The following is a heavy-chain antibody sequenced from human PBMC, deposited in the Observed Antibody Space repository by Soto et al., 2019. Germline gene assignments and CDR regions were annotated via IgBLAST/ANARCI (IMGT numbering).Heavy chain of an antibody. CDR3: ARDRGYCSSTSCQTWFDP. CDR2: INAGNGNT. V-gene: IGHV1-3*01. J-gene: IGHJ5*02. D-gene: IGHD2-2*01. CDR1: GYTFTSYA. Sequence: QVQLVQSGAEVKKPGASVKVSCKASGYTFTSYAMHWVRQAPGQRLEWMGWINAGNGNTKYSQKFQGRVTITRDTSESTAYMEVSSLRSEDTAVYYCARDRGYCSSTSCQTWFDPWGQGTLVTVSS.